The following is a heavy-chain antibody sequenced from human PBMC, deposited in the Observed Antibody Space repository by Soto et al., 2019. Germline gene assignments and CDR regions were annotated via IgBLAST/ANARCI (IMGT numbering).Heavy chain of an antibody. CDR3: ARSGYCSGDSGNAGWFDP. D-gene: IGHD2-15*01. J-gene: IGHJ5*02. CDR1: GYTFTNYW. CDR2: IFPADSDT. Sequence: PGESLKISCKASGYTFTNYWIGWVRQMPGKGLEWMGMIFPADSDTRYSPSFQGQVSISADKSISTAYLQWSSLKASDTAMYYCARSGYCSGDSGNAGWFDPWGQGTLVTVSS. V-gene: IGHV5-51*01.